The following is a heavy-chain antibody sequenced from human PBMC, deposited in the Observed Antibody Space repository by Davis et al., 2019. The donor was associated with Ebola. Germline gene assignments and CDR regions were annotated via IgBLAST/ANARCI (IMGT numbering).Heavy chain of an antibody. Sequence: MPSETLSLTCAVSGGSISSSNWWSWVRPPPGKGLEWIGEIYHSGSTNYNPSLKSRVTISVDKSKNQFSRKLRSVTAADTAVYYCARGGGPYDFWSGYGGYYGMDVWGQGTTVTVSS. CDR1: GGSISSSNW. CDR2: IYHSGST. D-gene: IGHD3-3*01. CDR3: ARGGGPYDFWSGYGGYYGMDV. J-gene: IGHJ6*02. V-gene: IGHV4-4*02.